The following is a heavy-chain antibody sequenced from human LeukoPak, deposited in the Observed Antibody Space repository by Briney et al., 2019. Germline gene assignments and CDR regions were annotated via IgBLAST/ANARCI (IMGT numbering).Heavy chain of an antibody. CDR2: IDPSDSYT. D-gene: IGHD3-10*01. Sequence: GESLKISCKGSGYSFTSYWISWVRQMPGKGLEWMGRIDPSDSYTNYSPSFQGHVTISADKSISTAHLQWSSLKASDTAMYYCASYGSGSYNGMDVWGKGTTVTVSS. V-gene: IGHV5-10-1*01. CDR3: ASYGSGSYNGMDV. J-gene: IGHJ6*04. CDR1: GYSFTSYW.